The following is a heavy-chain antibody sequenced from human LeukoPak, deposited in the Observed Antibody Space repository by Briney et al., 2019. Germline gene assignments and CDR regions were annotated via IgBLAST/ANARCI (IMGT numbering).Heavy chain of an antibody. CDR1: GFTFSIYW. V-gene: IGHV3-15*01. Sequence: AGSLRLSCEASGFTFSIYWMKWVRQAPGKGLEWVGRIKIKIDGGTTVYAAPVKGRFTISRDDSKNTMYLQMNSLRAEDTAVYYCARDHDDYPDYWGQGTLVTVSS. J-gene: IGHJ4*02. CDR2: IKIKIDGGTT. CDR3: ARDHDDYPDY. D-gene: IGHD4-11*01.